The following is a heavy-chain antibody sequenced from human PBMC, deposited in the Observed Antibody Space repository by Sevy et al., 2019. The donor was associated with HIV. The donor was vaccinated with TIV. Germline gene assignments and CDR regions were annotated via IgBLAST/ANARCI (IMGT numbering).Heavy chain of an antibody. CDR1: GFTFSSYG. J-gene: IGHJ4*02. Sequence: GGSLRLSCAASGFTFSSYGMHWVRQAPGKGLEWVAVISYDGSNKYYADSVKGRFTISRDNSKNTLYLQMNSLRAEDTAVYYCAKGSAAGMEGVDYWDQGTLVTVSS. D-gene: IGHD6-13*01. CDR2: ISYDGSNK. CDR3: AKGSAAGMEGVDY. V-gene: IGHV3-30*18.